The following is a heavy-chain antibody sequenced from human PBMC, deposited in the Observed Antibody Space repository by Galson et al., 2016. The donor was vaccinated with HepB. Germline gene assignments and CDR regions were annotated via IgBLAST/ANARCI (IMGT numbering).Heavy chain of an antibody. CDR3: AKEALTGGWFNY. D-gene: IGHD6-19*01. CDR2: IKSYGGST. CDR1: GFTFNSCV. J-gene: IGHJ4*02. Sequence: SLRLSCAASGFTFNSCVMSWVRQAPGKGPEWVSTIKSYGGSTDYADDVQGRFTISRDDSKSTLYLQMNSLRAEDTAVYYCAKEALTGGWFNYWGQGTLLTVSS. V-gene: IGHV3-23*01.